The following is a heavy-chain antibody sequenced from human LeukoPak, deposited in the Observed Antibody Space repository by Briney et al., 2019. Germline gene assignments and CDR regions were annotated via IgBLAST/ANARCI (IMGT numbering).Heavy chain of an antibody. Sequence: GGSLRLSCAASGFTFSSYWLSWVRQAPGKGLEWVANIKQDGSEKYYVDSVKGRFTISRDNAKNSLYLQMNSLRAEDTAVYYCAKDKSMVRELDYWGQGNLVTVSS. CDR1: GFTFSSYW. V-gene: IGHV3-7*01. J-gene: IGHJ4*02. CDR3: AKDKSMVRELDY. D-gene: IGHD3-10*01. CDR2: IKQDGSEK.